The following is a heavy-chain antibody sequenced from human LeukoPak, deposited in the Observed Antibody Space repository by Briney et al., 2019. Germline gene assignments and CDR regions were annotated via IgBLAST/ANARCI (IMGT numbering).Heavy chain of an antibody. CDR1: GGSISSGDYY. D-gene: IGHD2-2*01. CDR3: ARDHQYCSSTSCYANFDY. CDR2: IYYSGST. J-gene: IGHJ4*02. Sequence: SETLSLTCTVSGGSISSGDYYWSWIRRPPGKGLEWIGYIYYSGSTYYNPSLKSRVTISVDTSKNQFSLKLSSVTAADTAVYYCARDHQYCSSTSCYANFDYWGQGTLVTVSS. V-gene: IGHV4-30-4*01.